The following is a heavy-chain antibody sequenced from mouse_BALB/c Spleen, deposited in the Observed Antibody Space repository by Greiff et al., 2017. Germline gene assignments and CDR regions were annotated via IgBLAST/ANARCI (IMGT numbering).Heavy chain of an antibody. CDR1: GFTFSSYG. CDR2: INSNGGST. D-gene: IGHD2-3*01. Sequence: DVQLVESGGGLVQPGGSLKLSCAASGFTFSSYGMSWVRQTPDKRLELVATINSNGGSTYYPDSVKGRFTISRDNAKNTLYLQMSSLKSEDTAMYYCARDDGYYRWFAYWGQGTLVTVSA. CDR3: ARDDGYYRWFAY. V-gene: IGHV5-6-3*01. J-gene: IGHJ3*01.